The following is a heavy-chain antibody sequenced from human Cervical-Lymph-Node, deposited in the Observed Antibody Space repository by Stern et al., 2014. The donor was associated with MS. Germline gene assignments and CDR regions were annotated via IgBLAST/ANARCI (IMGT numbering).Heavy chain of an antibody. D-gene: IGHD5/OR15-5a*01. CDR1: GFTFSTYG. J-gene: IGHJ4*02. V-gene: IGHV3-21*06. Sequence: EVHLVESGGGLVKPGGSLRLSCEASGFTFSTYGMHWVRQAPGRGLEWVSSIRDSGNKVYYADSMKGRFTISRDNAKNSLFLQMHSLRGEDTAIYYCARGLYVDTYYFDFWGQGTLVTVSS. CDR3: ARGLYVDTYYFDF. CDR2: IRDSGNKV.